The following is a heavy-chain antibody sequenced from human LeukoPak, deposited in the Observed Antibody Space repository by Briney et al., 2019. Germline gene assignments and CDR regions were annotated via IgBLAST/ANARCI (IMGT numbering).Heavy chain of an antibody. D-gene: IGHD3-10*01. V-gene: IGHV1-18*01. CDR3: ARHFYGSGTYYHFDY. CDR1: GYSFPSYG. Sequence: ASVKVSCMASGYSFPSYGISWVRQAPGQGPEWMGWISPYNDNTNYAQKLQGRATLTTDTSTSTAYMELRSLRSDDTAVYYCARHFYGSGTYYHFDYWGQGTLVTVSS. J-gene: IGHJ4*02. CDR2: ISPYNDNT.